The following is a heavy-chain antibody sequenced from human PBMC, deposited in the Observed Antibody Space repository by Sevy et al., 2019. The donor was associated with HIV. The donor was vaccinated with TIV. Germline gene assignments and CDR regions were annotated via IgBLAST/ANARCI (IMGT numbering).Heavy chain of an antibody. CDR3: ATDRISDWFFDS. Sequence: GGSLRLSCAASGFTVSYNYMSWVRQAPGRGLEWVSSIGGSGGSTHYADSVKGRFTISRDNSKNTLYLQMNSLRAEDTAVYYCATDRISDWFFDSWGQGTLVTVSS. J-gene: IGHJ4*02. D-gene: IGHD3-9*01. CDR1: GFTVSYNY. CDR2: IGGSGGST. V-gene: IGHV3-23*01.